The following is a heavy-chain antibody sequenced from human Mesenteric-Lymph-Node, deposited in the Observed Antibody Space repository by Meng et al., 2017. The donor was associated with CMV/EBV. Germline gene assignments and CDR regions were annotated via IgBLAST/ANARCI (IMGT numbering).Heavy chain of an antibody. D-gene: IGHD3-22*01. CDR2: IYYSGST. CDR3: ARDYYDSSGYSPPYYYYGMDV. Sequence: LRLSCTVSGGSISSGGYYWSWIRQHPGKGLEWIGYIYYSGSTYYNPSLKSRVTISVDTSKNQFSLKLSSVTAADTAVYYCARDYYDSSGYSPPYYYYGMDVWGQGTTVTVSS. V-gene: IGHV4-31*03. CDR1: GGSISSGGYY. J-gene: IGHJ6*02.